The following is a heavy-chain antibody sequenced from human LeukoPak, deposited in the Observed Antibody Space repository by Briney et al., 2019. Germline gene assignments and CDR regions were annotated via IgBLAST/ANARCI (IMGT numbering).Heavy chain of an antibody. CDR1: GFTASANY. D-gene: IGHD1-26*01. J-gene: IGHJ4*02. CDR2: IYRGGST. Sequence: GGSLRLTCAASGFTASANYMSWVRQAPGKGLEWLSVIYRGGSTYYADSVKGRFTISRDNSKNTLFLQTNSLRAEDTAVYYCARDGIVGATRGDYWGQGTLVTVSS. V-gene: IGHV3-66*01. CDR3: ARDGIVGATRGDY.